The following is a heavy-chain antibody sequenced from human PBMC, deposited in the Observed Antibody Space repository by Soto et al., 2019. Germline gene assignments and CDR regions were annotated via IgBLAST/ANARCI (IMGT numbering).Heavy chain of an antibody. CDR3: AKDEKTFTGWAYNY. Sequence: GGSLRLSCVTSGFTFDSYALSWVRQAPGKGLEWISGISASGATTDYADSVKGRFTISRHNSKNTLYLQMSSLRAEDTAMYYCAKDEKTFTGWAYNYWGQGTLVTVSS. V-gene: IGHV3-23*01. J-gene: IGHJ4*02. CDR2: ISASGATT. CDR1: GFTFDSYA. D-gene: IGHD6-19*01.